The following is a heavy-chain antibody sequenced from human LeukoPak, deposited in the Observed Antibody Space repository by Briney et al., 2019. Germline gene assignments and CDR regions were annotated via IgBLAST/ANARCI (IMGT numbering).Heavy chain of an antibody. V-gene: IGHV3-30*04. CDR2: ISYDGSNK. CDR1: GFTFSSYA. D-gene: IGHD6-13*01. CDR3: ARARSSSWSGSYYFDY. Sequence: GGSLRLSCAASGFTFSSYAMHWVRQAPGKGLEWVAVISYDGSNKYYADSVKGRFTISRDNSKNTLYLQMNSLRAEDTAVYYCARARSSSWSGSYYFDYWGQGTLVTVSS. J-gene: IGHJ4*02.